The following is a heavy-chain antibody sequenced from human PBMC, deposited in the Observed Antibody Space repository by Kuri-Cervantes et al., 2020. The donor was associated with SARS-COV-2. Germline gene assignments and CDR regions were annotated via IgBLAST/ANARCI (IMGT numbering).Heavy chain of an antibody. CDR2: INTNAGNP. CDR1: GYTFTSYG. V-gene: IGHV7-4-1*02. Sequence: ASVKVSCKDSGYTFTSYGISWVRQAPGQGLEWTGWINTNAGNPRYAQGFTGRFVFSLDTSVSTAYLQISSLKAEDTAVYYCARRSSRAVAGLWVHFYGMDVWGQGTTVTVYS. D-gene: IGHD6-19*01. CDR3: ARRSSRAVAGLWVHFYGMDV. J-gene: IGHJ6*02.